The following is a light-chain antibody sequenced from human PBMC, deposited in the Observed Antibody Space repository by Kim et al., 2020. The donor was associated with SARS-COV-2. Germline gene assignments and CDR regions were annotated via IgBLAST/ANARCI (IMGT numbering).Light chain of an antibody. CDR2: GNS. Sequence: QRVTISCTGGSTNIGAVNDVHWYQQLPGTAPKLLIYGNSNRPSGVPDRFSGSKSGTSASLAITGLQAEDEADYYCQSYDSSLSGSVFGGGTKLTVL. CDR3: QSYDSSLSGSV. CDR1: STNIGAVND. J-gene: IGLJ3*02. V-gene: IGLV1-40*01.